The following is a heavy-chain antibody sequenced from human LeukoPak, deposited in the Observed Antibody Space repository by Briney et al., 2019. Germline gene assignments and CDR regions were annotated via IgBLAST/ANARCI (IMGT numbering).Heavy chain of an antibody. Sequence: SETLSVSCTVSGGSLTSGDYYWSWIRQPPGKGLEWIGYIYYSGSTYYNPSLKSRVTISVDTSKNQFSLKLSSVTDADTAVYYCARVDDCGYVFDYWGQGTLVTVSS. V-gene: IGHV4-30-4*01. CDR1: GGSLTSGDYY. CDR3: ARVDDCGYVFDY. CDR2: IYYSGST. D-gene: IGHD5-12*01. J-gene: IGHJ4*02.